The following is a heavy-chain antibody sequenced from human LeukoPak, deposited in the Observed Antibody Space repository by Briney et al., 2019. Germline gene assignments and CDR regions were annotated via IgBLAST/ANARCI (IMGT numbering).Heavy chain of an antibody. Sequence: PGRSLRLSCTASGFTFSSQGMHWVRQAPGKGLEWVASIWYDGSNEYYADSVKGRFTISRDNSRNTLYLQMNSLRAEDTAVYYCARPFYYDSNGGEGMDVWGQGTTVTVSS. J-gene: IGHJ6*02. CDR3: ARPFYYDSNGGEGMDV. CDR2: IWYDGSNE. D-gene: IGHD3-22*01. CDR1: GFTFSSQG. V-gene: IGHV3-33*01.